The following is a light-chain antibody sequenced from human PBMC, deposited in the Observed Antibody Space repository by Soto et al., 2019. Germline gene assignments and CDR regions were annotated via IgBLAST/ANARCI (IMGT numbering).Light chain of an antibody. CDR3: QQYNNWPRT. CDR2: AAS. Sequence: EIVMTQSPATLSVSPGERATLSCRASQSVSNKLVWYQQKPGQAPRLLIYAASTRATGIPARFSGSGSETEFTLTISSLQSEDLAVYYCQQYNNWPRTFGQGTKVDI. CDR1: QSVSNK. V-gene: IGKV3-15*01. J-gene: IGKJ1*01.